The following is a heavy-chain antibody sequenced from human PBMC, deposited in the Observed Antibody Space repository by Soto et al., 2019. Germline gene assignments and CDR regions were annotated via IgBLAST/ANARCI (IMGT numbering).Heavy chain of an antibody. J-gene: IGHJ5*02. D-gene: IGHD3-3*01. CDR3: ARGFPLWFDP. Sequence: SVKVSCKASGGTFSSYAISWVRQAPGQGLEWMGGIIPIFGTAKYSQKFQGRVTITRDTSASTAYMELSSLRSEDTAVYYCARGFPLWFDPWGQGTLVTVSS. V-gene: IGHV1-69*05. CDR1: GGTFSSYA. CDR2: IIPIFGTA.